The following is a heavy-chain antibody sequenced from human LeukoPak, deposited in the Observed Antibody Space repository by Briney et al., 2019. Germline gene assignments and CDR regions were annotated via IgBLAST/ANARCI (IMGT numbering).Heavy chain of an antibody. CDR1: GGSISSSSYY. J-gene: IGHJ5*02. CDR3: ARDILGEYSSDWFDP. D-gene: IGHD6-6*01. CDR2: IYYSGST. Sequence: SETLSLTCTVSGGSISSSSYYWGWIRQPPGKGLEWIGSIYYSGSTYYNPSLKSRVTISVDTSKNQFSLKLSSVTAADTAVYYCARDILGEYSSDWFDPWGQGTLVTVSS. V-gene: IGHV4-39*07.